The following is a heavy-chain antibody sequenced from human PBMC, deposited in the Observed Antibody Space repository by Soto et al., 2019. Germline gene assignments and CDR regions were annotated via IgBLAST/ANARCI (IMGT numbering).Heavy chain of an antibody. CDR2: IIPLSGAA. CDR3: AREGFGGSYLVS. CDR1: GGTLSNYV. D-gene: IGHD1-26*01. Sequence: SVKVSCRASGGTLSNYVIIWVRQAPGQGLEWMGGIIPLSGAANYAQKFQGRVTITADESTDTAFMDLTSLRSEDTAVYYCAREGFGGSYLVSWGQGTLVTVSS. V-gene: IGHV1-69*13. J-gene: IGHJ4*02.